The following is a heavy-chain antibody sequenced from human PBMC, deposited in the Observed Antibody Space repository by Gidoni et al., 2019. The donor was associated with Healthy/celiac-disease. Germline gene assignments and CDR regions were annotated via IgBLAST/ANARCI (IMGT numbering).Heavy chain of an antibody. CDR1: GFTFSSYA. D-gene: IGHD6-19*01. Sequence: QVQLVESGGGVVQPGWSLSLSCSASGFTFSSYAMHWVRQAPGKGLEWVAVISYDGSNKYYADSVKGRFTIARDNSKNTLYLQMNSLRAEDTAVYYCARDSSDCFDYWGQGTLVTVSS. V-gene: IGHV3-30*01. CDR3: ARDSSDCFDY. J-gene: IGHJ4*02. CDR2: ISYDGSNK.